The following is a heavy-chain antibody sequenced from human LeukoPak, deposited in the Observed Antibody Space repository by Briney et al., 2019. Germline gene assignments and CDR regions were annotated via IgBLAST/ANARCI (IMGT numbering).Heavy chain of an antibody. D-gene: IGHD6-13*01. CDR2: INAYNGNT. Sequence: ASVKVSCKASGYTFTSYYISWVRQAPGQGLEWMGWINAYNGNTDYAQRVQGRVTMTTDTSTSTAYMELRSLRSDDTAVYYCARDRHIAAAVYYYYMDVWGKGTPVTVSS. CDR3: ARDRHIAAAVYYYYMDV. J-gene: IGHJ6*03. V-gene: IGHV1-18*01. CDR1: GYTFTSYY.